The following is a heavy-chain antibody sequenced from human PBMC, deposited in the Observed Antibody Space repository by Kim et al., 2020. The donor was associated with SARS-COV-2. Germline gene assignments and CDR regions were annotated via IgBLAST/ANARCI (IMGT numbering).Heavy chain of an antibody. J-gene: IGHJ4*02. CDR2: ISYSGST. D-gene: IGHD2-15*01. V-gene: IGHV4-59*08. CDR1: GGSISSYY. CDR3: ARRGLGYCSGGSCYSGFDY. Sequence: SETLSLTCTVSGGSISSYYWSWIRQPPGKGLEWIGYISYSGSTNYNPSLKSRVTISVDTSKNQFSLKLSSVTAADTAVYYCARRGLGYCSGGSCYSGFDYWGQGTLVTVYS.